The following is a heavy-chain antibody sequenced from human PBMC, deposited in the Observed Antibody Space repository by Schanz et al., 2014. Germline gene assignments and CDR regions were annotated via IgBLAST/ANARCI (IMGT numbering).Heavy chain of an antibody. CDR2: ISSSSRTI. J-gene: IGHJ4*02. D-gene: IGHD3-10*01. V-gene: IGHV3-48*02. Sequence: DVQLVESGGGLVQRGGSLSLSCAASGFIFSSHSMKWVRQAPGKGLEWVSYISSSSRTIYYADSVKGRFTISRDNARNSLYLQMNSLRDEDTAVYYCARGLGNYYDSKSYYYFDYWGQGTLVTVSS. CDR3: ARGLGNYYDSKSYYYFDY. CDR1: GFIFSSHS.